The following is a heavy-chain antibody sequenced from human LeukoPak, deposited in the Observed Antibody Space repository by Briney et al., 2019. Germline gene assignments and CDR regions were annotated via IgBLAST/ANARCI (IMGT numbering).Heavy chain of an antibody. CDR2: INPNSGGT. Sequence: GASVKVSCKASEYTFTSYYMHWVRQAPGQGLEWMGWINPNSGGTNYAQKFQGRVTMTRDTSISTAYMELSRLRSDDTAVYYCASLMVRGVINDYWGQGTLVTVSS. CDR1: EYTFTSYY. D-gene: IGHD3-10*01. CDR3: ASLMVRGVINDY. V-gene: IGHV1-2*02. J-gene: IGHJ4*02.